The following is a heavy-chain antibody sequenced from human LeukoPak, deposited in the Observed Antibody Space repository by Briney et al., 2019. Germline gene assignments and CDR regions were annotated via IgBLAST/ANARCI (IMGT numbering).Heavy chain of an antibody. J-gene: IGHJ3*02. D-gene: IGHD3-22*01. CDR1: AFSLGSYG. Sequence: GGSLRLSCAASAFSLGSYGMHWVRQPPGKGPEWVAFTRYDRIDKYYADSVKGRFTISRDNSKNTLYLQMNSLRVEDTAVYYCAKGVSGYYYNDAFDIWGQGTMVTVSS. CDR3: AKGVSGYYYNDAFDI. V-gene: IGHV3-30*02. CDR2: TRYDRIDK.